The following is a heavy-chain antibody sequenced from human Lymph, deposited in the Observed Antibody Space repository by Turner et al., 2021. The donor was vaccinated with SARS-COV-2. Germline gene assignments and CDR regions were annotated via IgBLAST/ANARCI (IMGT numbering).Heavy chain of an antibody. Sequence: EVQLVESGGGLVKPGGSLRLSCAASGFTFSTYSMHWVRQAPGKGLEWISSISSSSSYIYYADSVKGRFTISRDDAKNSLYLQMNSLRAEDTAVYYCARDIPTTADYFDYWGQGTLVTVSS. CDR3: ARDIPTTADYFDY. CDR1: GFTFSTYS. D-gene: IGHD4-17*01. V-gene: IGHV3-21*01. CDR2: ISSSSSYI. J-gene: IGHJ4*02.